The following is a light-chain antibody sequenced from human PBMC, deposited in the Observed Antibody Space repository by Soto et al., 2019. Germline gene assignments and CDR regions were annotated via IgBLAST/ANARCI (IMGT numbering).Light chain of an antibody. CDR3: QQSYSMPRT. V-gene: IGKV1-39*01. CDR2: AAS. CDR1: QSISTY. Sequence: DIQMAQSPSSLSASVGDRVTITCRSSQSISTYLNWYHQKPGKAPKVLIFAASTLQSGVPSRFSGSGSGTDFTLTITSLQPEDFATYYCQQSYSMPRTFGQGTKVEIK. J-gene: IGKJ1*01.